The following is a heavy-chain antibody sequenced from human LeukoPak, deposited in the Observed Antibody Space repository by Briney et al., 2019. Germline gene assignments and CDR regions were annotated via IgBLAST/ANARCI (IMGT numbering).Heavy chain of an antibody. CDR1: GFTFSSYG. Sequence: GGSLRLSCAASGFTFSSYGMHWVRQAPGKGLEWVAVISYDGSNKYYADSVKCRFTISRDNSKNTLYLKMSSLRTEDTAVYYCAKDETPNDSSVYWGQGTLVTVSS. CDR2: ISYDGSNK. D-gene: IGHD3-22*01. CDR3: AKDETPNDSSVY. J-gene: IGHJ4*02. V-gene: IGHV3-30*18.